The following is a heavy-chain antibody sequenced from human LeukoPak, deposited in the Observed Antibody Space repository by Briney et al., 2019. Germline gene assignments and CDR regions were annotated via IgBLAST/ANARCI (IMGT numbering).Heavy chain of an antibody. D-gene: IGHD5-18*01. Sequence: GGSLRLSCAASGFRFIDYYMSWIRQAPGKGLEWVSYISSGSSYTNYADSVKGRFTISRDNAKNSLYLQMNSLRAEDTAVYYCARAGTAMDVDYWGQGTLVTVSS. CDR2: ISSGSSYT. J-gene: IGHJ4*02. CDR1: GFRFIDYY. V-gene: IGHV3-11*05. CDR3: ARAGTAMDVDY.